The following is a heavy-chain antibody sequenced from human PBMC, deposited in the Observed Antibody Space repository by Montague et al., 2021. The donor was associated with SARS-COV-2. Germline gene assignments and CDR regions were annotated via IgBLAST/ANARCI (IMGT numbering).Heavy chain of an antibody. V-gene: IGHV3-48*04. J-gene: IGHJ4*02. CDR3: ARGQEVYAINGDLNY. D-gene: IGHD2-8*01. CDR1: GFTFSRHS. Sequence: SLRLSCAASGFTFSRHSMNWVRQASGKGLEWISYIHRDSSSILYADSVKGRFTISREDGKNSLFLQMNSLRADDTAVYYSARGQEVYAINGDLNYWGQGTLVTVSS. CDR2: IHRDSSSI.